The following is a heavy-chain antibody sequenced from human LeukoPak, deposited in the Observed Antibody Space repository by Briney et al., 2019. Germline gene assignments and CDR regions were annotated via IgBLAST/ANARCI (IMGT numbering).Heavy chain of an antibody. V-gene: IGHV1-2*02. Sequence: ASVKVSCKASGYPFTDYYIHWVRQAPGQGLEWMGWIKPNSGGTNYAQKFQGRVTMTRDTSISTAYMELSRLKSDDTAVYYCARGSIVGATFDYFDYWGQGTLVTVSS. CDR1: GYPFTDYY. J-gene: IGHJ4*02. CDR2: IKPNSGGT. D-gene: IGHD1-26*01. CDR3: ARGSIVGATFDYFDY.